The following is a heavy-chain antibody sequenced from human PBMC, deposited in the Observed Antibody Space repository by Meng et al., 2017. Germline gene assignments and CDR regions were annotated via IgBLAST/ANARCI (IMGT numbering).Heavy chain of an antibody. CDR1: GYTSTSYG. Sequence: ASVKVSCKASGYTSTSYGISWVRQAPGQGLEWMGWISAYNGNTNYAQKLQGRVTMTTDTSTSKACMELRSLRSDDTAVYYCARDPGYSYGDYWGQGTLVTVSS. CDR2: ISAYNGNT. V-gene: IGHV1-18*01. CDR3: ARDPGYSYGDY. J-gene: IGHJ4*02. D-gene: IGHD5-18*01.